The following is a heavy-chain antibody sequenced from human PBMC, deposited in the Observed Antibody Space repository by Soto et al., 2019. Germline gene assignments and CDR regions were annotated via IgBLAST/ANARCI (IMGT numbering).Heavy chain of an antibody. CDR2: IYYSGST. Sequence: QVQLQESGPGLVKPSETLSLTCTVSGGSISSYYWSWIRQPPGKGLEWIGYIYYSGSTNYNPSLKSRVPIPVDTSKHQFSLQLSSVTAADTAVYYCAREGLTGTIGLYYYYGMDVWGQGTTVTVSS. D-gene: IGHD1-7*01. V-gene: IGHV4-59*01. CDR1: GGSISSYY. J-gene: IGHJ6*02. CDR3: AREGLTGTIGLYYYYGMDV.